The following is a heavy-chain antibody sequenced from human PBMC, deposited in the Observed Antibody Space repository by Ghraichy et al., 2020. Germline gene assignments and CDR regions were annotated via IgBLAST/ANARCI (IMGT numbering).Heavy chain of an antibody. J-gene: IGHJ4*02. CDR3: TRDFSPAEVLGYCGGDCYENPALDY. Sequence: GGSLRLSCTASGFTFGDYAMSWFRQAPGKGLEWVGFIRSKAYGGTTEYAASVKGRFTISRDDSKSIAYLQMNSLKTEDTAVYYCTRDFSPAEVLGYCGGDCYENPALDYWGQGTLVTVSS. V-gene: IGHV3-49*03. D-gene: IGHD2-21*02. CDR1: GFTFGDYA. CDR2: IRSKAYGGTT.